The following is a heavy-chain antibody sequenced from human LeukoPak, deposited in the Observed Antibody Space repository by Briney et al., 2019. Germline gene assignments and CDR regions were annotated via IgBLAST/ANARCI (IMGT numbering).Heavy chain of an antibody. D-gene: IGHD6-13*01. Sequence: PGGSLRLSCAASGFTFSSYGMSWVRQAPGKGLEWVSAISGSGGSTYYADSVKGRFTISRDNSKNTLYLQMNSLRAEDTAVYYCASEGRDSSWFQNWFDPWGQGTLVTVSS. J-gene: IGHJ5*02. CDR3: ASEGRDSSWFQNWFDP. CDR1: GFTFSSYG. CDR2: ISGSGGST. V-gene: IGHV3-23*01.